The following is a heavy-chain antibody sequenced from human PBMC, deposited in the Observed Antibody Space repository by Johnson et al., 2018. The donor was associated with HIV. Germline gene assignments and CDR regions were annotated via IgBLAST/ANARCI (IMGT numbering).Heavy chain of an antibody. J-gene: IGHJ3*02. CDR2: ISYSVSNE. CDR3: ARARTWDYDMAFDI. V-gene: IGHV3-30-3*01. D-gene: IGHD3-22*01. CDR1: GFPFSSYA. Sequence: QEQLVESGGGVVQPGRSLRLPCAASGFPFSSYALHWVRQAPGKGLDWVARISYSVSNEYYAPSVNGLFTISRDNTKNSLYLQMNSLRAEDTAVYYCARARTWDYDMAFDIWGQGTMVTVSS.